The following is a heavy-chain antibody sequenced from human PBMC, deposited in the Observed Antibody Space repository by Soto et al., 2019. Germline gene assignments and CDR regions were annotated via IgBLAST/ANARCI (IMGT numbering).Heavy chain of an antibody. CDR3: ALRRGYCSGGSCYSSWFDP. CDR2: IYWDDDK. D-gene: IGHD2-15*01. CDR1: GFSLSTSGVG. Sequence: QITLKESGPTLVKPTQTLTLTCTFSGFSLSTSGVGVGWIRQPPGKALEWLALIYWDDDKRYSPSLKSRLTTTKDNSKNQVVLTTTNTDPVDTATYYCALRRGYCSGGSCYSSWFDPWGQGTLVTVSS. V-gene: IGHV2-5*02. J-gene: IGHJ5*02.